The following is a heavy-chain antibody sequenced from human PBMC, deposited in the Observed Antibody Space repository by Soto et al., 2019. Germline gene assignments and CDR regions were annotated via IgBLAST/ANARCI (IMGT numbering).Heavy chain of an antibody. Sequence: QVQLVESGGGVVQPGRSLRLSCAASGFTFSSYGMHWVRQAPGKGLEWVAVISYDGSNKYYADSVKGRFTISRDNSKNTLYLQMNSLRAEDTAVYYCAKDRVWFGELGGMDVWGQGTTVTVSS. V-gene: IGHV3-30*18. CDR2: ISYDGSNK. CDR1: GFTFSSYG. J-gene: IGHJ6*02. CDR3: AKDRVWFGELGGMDV. D-gene: IGHD3-10*01.